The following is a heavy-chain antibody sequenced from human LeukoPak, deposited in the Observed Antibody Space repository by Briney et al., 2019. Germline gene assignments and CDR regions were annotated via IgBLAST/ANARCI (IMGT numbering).Heavy chain of an antibody. V-gene: IGHV3-66*01. CDR1: GFIFSDHY. J-gene: IGHJ1*01. CDR2: IYSGGST. D-gene: IGHD6-19*01. CDR3: ANSVAVAGTFAEYFQH. Sequence: PGGSLRLSCVASGFIFSDHYMDWVRQAPGKGLEWVSVIYSGGSTYYADSVKGRFTISRDNSKNTLYLQMNSLRVEDTAVYYCANSVAVAGTFAEYFQHWGQGTLVTVSS.